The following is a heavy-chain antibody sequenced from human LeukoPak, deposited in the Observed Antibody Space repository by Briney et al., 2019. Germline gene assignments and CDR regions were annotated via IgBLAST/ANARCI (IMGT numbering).Heavy chain of an antibody. J-gene: IGHJ6*02. CDR2: ISSSTSSI. Sequence: PGGSLRLSCAVSGFTFSSYTMNWVRQAPGKGLEWVSSISSSTSSIYYADSVKGRFTISTDDAKNSLYVQTNSLRAEDTAVYYCAREHITMVRGAPRNYYGMDVWGQGTTVTVSS. D-gene: IGHD3-10*01. CDR3: AREHITMVRGAPRNYYGMDV. CDR1: GFTFSSYT. V-gene: IGHV3-21*01.